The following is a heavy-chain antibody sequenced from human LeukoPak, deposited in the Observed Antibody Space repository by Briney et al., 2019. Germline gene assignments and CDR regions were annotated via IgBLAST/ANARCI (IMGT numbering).Heavy chain of an antibody. D-gene: IGHD3-3*01. CDR3: APHPGRFLEWLFFDY. J-gene: IGHJ4*02. Sequence: GGSLRLSCAASGFTFNSYAMSWVRQAPGKGLEWVSAISGGGGSIYYADSVKGRFTISRDNSKNTVYLQMSSLRDDDTAVYYCAPHPGRFLEWLFFDYWGQGTLVTVSS. CDR1: GFTFNSYA. V-gene: IGHV3-23*01. CDR2: ISGGGGSI.